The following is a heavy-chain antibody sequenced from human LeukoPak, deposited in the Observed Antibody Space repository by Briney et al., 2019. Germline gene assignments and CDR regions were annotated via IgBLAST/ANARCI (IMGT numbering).Heavy chain of an antibody. CDR3: ARDYEGAAVADTLDY. CDR2: ISSNGGST. V-gene: IGHV3-64*01. CDR1: GFNFSSYA. D-gene: IGHD6-19*01. J-gene: IGHJ4*02. Sequence: GGSLRLSCAASGFNFSSYAMHWVRQAPGKGLEYVSAISSNGGSTYYANSVKGRLTISRDNSKNTLYLQMGRLRAEDMAVYYCARDYEGAAVADTLDYWGQGTLVTVSS.